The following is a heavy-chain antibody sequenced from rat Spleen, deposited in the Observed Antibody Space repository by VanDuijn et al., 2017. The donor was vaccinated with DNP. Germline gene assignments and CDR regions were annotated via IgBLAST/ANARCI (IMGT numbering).Heavy chain of an antibody. J-gene: IGHJ3*01. Sequence: EVQLVESGGGLVQPGRSLKLSCADSGFTFSDYNMAWVRQAPKKGLEWVATISYDGSSTDYRDSVKGRFTISRDNAKSTLYLQMDSLRSEDTATYYCTTEKFGSHWFAYWGQGTLVTVSS. D-gene: IGHD4-3*01. V-gene: IGHV5S10*01. CDR2: ISYDGSST. CDR1: GFTFSDYN. CDR3: TTEKFGSHWFAY.